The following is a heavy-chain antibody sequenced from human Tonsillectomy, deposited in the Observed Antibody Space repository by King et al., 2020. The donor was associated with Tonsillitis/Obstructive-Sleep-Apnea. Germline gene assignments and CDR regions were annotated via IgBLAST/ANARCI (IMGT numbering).Heavy chain of an antibody. CDR1: GFTFSSYS. Sequence: VQLVESGGGLVKPGGSLRLSCAASGFTFSSYSMNWVRQAPGKWLEWGSSISSSSSYIYYADSVKGRFTISRDNAKNSLYLQMNSLRAEDTAVYYCAREEQYYYYYMDVWGKGTTVTVSS. J-gene: IGHJ6*03. V-gene: IGHV3-21*01. D-gene: IGHD1-26*01. CDR3: AREEQYYYYYMDV. CDR2: ISSSSSYI.